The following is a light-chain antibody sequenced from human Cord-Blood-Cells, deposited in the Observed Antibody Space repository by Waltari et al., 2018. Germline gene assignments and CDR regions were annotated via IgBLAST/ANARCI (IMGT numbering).Light chain of an antibody. J-gene: IGKJ2*03. CDR1: QSVSSN. CDR3: QQYNNLTSYS. CDR2: GAS. Sequence: IVMTPSQAPLSVSPGERATLSCRASQSVSSNLAWYQQKPGQAPMLLIYGASTRATGIPARFSGSGSGTEFTLTISSLQSEDFAVYYCQQYNNLTSYSFGQGTKLEIK. V-gene: IGKV3-15*01.